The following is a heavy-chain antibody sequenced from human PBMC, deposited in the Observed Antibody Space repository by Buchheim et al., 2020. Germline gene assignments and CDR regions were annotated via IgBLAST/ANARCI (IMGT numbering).Heavy chain of an antibody. CDR3: ARLWDIVVVPADISYFWYGMDV. Sequence: QVQLVESGGGVVQPGRSLRLSCAASGFTFSNYGMHWVRQAPDKGLEWLAVIWHDGTKKYYVDSVKGRFTISRDNSKNTLYLQMNSLRAEDTAVYYCARLWDIVVVPADISYFWYGMDVWGQGTT. CDR1: GFTFSNYG. J-gene: IGHJ6*02. V-gene: IGHV3-33*01. D-gene: IGHD2-2*01. CDR2: IWHDGTKK.